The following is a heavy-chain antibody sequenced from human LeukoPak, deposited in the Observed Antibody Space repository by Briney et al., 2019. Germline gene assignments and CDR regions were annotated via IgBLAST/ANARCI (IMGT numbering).Heavy chain of an antibody. CDR2: IYYRGST. Sequence: SETLSLTCTVTGGSISSYYWSWIRQPPGKGLEWIGYIYYRGSTNYNPSLKSRVTISVDTSKNQFSLKLSSVTAADTAVYYCARDWGVHGDYKVNPHYYYYGMDVWGQGTTVTVSS. J-gene: IGHJ6*02. D-gene: IGHD4-17*01. V-gene: IGHV4-59*01. CDR1: GGSISSYY. CDR3: ARDWGVHGDYKVNPHYYYYGMDV.